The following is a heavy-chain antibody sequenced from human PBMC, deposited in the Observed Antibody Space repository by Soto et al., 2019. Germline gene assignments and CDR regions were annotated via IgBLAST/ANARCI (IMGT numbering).Heavy chain of an antibody. CDR3: ARARIVVSGTIVDF. J-gene: IGHJ4*02. CDR1: GYSFTSGSY. D-gene: IGHD1-7*01. V-gene: IGHV4-38-2*02. CDR2: VYLSGHT. Sequence: ETLSLTCTVSGYSFTSGSYWVWFRQPPEKGLEWIGSVYLSGHTYHNPSLMSRVTISIDTSKNQFSLKLTSVTAADTAVYYCARARIVVSGTIVDFWGLGTLVTVS.